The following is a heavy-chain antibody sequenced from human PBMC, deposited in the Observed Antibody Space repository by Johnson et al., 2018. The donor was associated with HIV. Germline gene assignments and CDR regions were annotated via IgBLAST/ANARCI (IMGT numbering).Heavy chain of an antibody. CDR2: ISWNSNSI. CDR3: ARAFGSAFDI. D-gene: IGHD1-14*01. Sequence: VQLVESGGGLVQPGRSLRLSCAASGFTFDDFAMHWVRQAPGKGLEWVSGISWNSNSIGYADSVKGRFTISRDNAKNSLYLQMNSLRAEDTALYYCARAFGSAFDIWGQGTMVTVSS. V-gene: IGHV3-9*01. CDR1: GFTFDDFA. J-gene: IGHJ3*02.